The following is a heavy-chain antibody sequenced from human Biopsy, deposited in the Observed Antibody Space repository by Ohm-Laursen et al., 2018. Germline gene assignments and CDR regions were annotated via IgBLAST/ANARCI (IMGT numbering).Heavy chain of an antibody. J-gene: IGHJ4*02. CDR2: ISYTGYT. Sequence: ETLSLTCTVSGGSFTGHYWSWIRQPPGKGLEWIGHISYTGYTSYNASLKSRVTISVDTSRNHFSLRLSSLTAADTAVYYCARGSNDFGGLYFPRWGQGTLLTVPS. CDR3: ARGSNDFGGLYFPR. D-gene: IGHD4-23*01. CDR1: GGSFTGHY. V-gene: IGHV4-59*11.